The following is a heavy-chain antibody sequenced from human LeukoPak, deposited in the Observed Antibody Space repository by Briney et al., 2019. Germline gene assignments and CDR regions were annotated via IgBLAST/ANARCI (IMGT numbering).Heavy chain of an antibody. CDR2: ITWNSGSM. CDR1: GFTFDDYA. Sequence: GGSLRLSCAASGFTFDDYAMPWVRHAPGKGLEWVSGITWNSGSMGYADSVKGRFTISRDNAKKSLNLQMNSLRAEDTALYYCAKDGGDGYNNYRGRNFQHWGQGTLVTVSS. J-gene: IGHJ1*01. D-gene: IGHD5-24*01. CDR3: AKDGGDGYNNYRGRNFQH. V-gene: IGHV3-9*01.